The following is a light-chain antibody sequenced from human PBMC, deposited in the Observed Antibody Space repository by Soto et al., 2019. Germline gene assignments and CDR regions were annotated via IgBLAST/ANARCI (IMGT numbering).Light chain of an antibody. CDR1: QVISTS. CDR2: AAS. V-gene: IGKV1-9*01. J-gene: IGKJ5*01. CDR3: QQLFDSPIT. Sequence: DIQLTQSPSFLSPSLRESVTITCRASQVISTSLAWYQVKPGKAPKLLIYAASTLESGVPSRFSATVSGTEFSLTITSLQPEDFATYYCQQLFDSPITFGQGTRLEIK.